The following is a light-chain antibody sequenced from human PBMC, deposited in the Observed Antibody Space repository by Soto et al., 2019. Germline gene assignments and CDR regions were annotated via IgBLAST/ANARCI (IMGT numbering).Light chain of an antibody. CDR1: QSVFSNY. CDR2: DAS. J-gene: IGKJ5*01. Sequence: EIVLTQSPGTLSLSPGERATLSCRASQSVFSNYLAWYQQKPGQAPRVLIHDASIRATGIPDRFSGSGSGTDFTLTISRLEPEDFAVYYCQQYGNSPRVTFGQGTRLEIK. V-gene: IGKV3-20*01. CDR3: QQYGNSPRVT.